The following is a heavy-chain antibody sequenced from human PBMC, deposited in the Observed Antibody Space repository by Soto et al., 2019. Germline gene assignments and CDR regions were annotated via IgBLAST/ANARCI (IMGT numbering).Heavy chain of an antibody. D-gene: IGHD3-22*01. J-gene: IGHJ4*02. CDR1: GGSINNYY. CDR2: IYKNGDT. Sequence: PSETLSLTCTVSGGSINNYYLNWVRQAPGRGLEWLGNIYKNGDTNYNPSVKSRVTISLDTSKSQFSLTLSSVTAADTAVYYCARCSNYYDSSGYSDFDYWGQGTLVNVS. CDR3: ARCSNYYDSSGYSDFDY. V-gene: IGHV4-59*12.